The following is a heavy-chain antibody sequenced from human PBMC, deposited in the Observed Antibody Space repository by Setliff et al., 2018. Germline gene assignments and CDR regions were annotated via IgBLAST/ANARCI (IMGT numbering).Heavy chain of an antibody. CDR1: GFSITNGYY. D-gene: IGHD5-12*01. CDR2: IFQSGIT. J-gene: IGHJ4*02. Sequence: KPSETLSLTCAVSGFSITNGYYWGWIRQSPGKGLEWIGNIFQSGITFYNPSLKSRVTMSLDTSRNQFSLNLRSVTAADTAVYYCARLGGLLVATMPFDYWGQGTRVTVS. V-gene: IGHV4-38-2*01. CDR3: ARLGGLLVATMPFDY.